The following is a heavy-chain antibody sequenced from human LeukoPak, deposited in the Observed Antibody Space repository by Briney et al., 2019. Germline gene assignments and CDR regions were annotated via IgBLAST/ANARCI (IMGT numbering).Heavy chain of an antibody. V-gene: IGHV3-74*01. CDR1: GFTFSSYW. CDR3: ARTSSVGY. Sequence: GGSLRLSCAASGFTFSSYWMHWVRQAPGKGLMWVSRINSDGSSTNYADSVKGRFTISRDNAKNTLYLQMNGLRAEDTAVYYCARTSSVGYWGQGTLVTVSS. CDR2: INSDGSST. J-gene: IGHJ4*02.